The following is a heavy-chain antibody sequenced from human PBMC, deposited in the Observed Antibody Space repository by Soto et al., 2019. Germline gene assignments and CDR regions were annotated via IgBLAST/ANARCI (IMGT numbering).Heavy chain of an antibody. J-gene: IGHJ6*02. V-gene: IGHV4-4*02. D-gene: IGHD3-9*01. CDR3: ARGAYWLSVRGMDV. Sequence: QVQLQESCPGLVKPSATLSLTCAVSGGSISSSNWWSWVRQPPGKVLEWIGEIYHSGSTNYNPFLKSLVTISVDKSKIQFSLKLSSVTAADTAVYYCARGAYWLSVRGMDVWGQGTTVTVSS. CDR2: IYHSGST. CDR1: GGSISSSNW.